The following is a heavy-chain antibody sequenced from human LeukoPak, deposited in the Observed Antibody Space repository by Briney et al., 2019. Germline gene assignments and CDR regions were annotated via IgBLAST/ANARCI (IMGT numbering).Heavy chain of an antibody. J-gene: IGHJ6*03. Sequence: SETLSLTCIVSGGSFSDNSYYWSWIRQPAGKGLEWIGRIYNNGGTNYNPSLESRVTISVDPSKGQFSLKLSSLTAADTAIYYCARTIMWTNYMDVWGKGTTVTVSS. CDR2: IYNNGGT. D-gene: IGHD2-21*01. CDR3: ARTIMWTNYMDV. CDR1: GGSFSDNSYY. V-gene: IGHV4-61*02.